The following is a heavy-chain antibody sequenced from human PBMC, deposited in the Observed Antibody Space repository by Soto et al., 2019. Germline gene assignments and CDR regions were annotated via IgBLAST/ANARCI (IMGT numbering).Heavy chain of an antibody. V-gene: IGHV1-69*08. Sequence: QVQLVQSGAEVKKPGSSVKVSCKASGGTFSRYSITWVRQAPGHGLEWIGRIIPIFGIASYAQKFQGRVTTTADESTSTAYMELSSLGSDDTAVYYCAREDRDRETGLVPAAIEGMDVWGQGSTVTVSS. CDR3: AREDRDRETGLVPAAIEGMDV. CDR2: IIPIFGIA. J-gene: IGHJ6*02. CDR1: GGTFSRYS. D-gene: IGHD2-2*01.